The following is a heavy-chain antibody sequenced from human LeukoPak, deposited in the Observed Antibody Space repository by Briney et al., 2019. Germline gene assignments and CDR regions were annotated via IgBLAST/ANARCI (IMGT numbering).Heavy chain of an antibody. CDR3: ANLISSSWYYFDY. Sequence: PGGSLRLSCAASGFTFSNYAMSWVRQAPGKGLEWVSAISGSGGSTYYADSVKGRFTISRDNSKNTLYLQMNSLRAEDTAVYYCANLISSSWYYFDYWGQGTLVTVSS. V-gene: IGHV3-23*01. CDR1: GFTFSNYA. D-gene: IGHD6-13*01. J-gene: IGHJ4*02. CDR2: ISGSGGST.